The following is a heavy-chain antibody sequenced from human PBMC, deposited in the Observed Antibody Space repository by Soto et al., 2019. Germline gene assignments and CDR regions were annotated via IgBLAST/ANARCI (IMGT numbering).Heavy chain of an antibody. J-gene: IGHJ4*02. Sequence: QVQLVESGGGVVQPGKSLRLSCAASGVTFSSYVMHWVRQAPGKGLEWVAHLSHDGSNKYYRESVRGRFTISRDNSKNTLYLQMNSLRAEDTAVYYCAKGYYDMLTSHWGFTPLDYWGQGSLVTVSS. V-gene: IGHV3-30*18. D-gene: IGHD3-9*01. CDR3: AKGYYDMLTSHWGFTPLDY. CDR1: GVTFSSYV. CDR2: LSHDGSNK.